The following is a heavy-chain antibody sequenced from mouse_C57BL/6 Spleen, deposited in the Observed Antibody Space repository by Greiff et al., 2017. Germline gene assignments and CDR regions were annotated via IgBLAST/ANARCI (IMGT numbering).Heavy chain of an antibody. CDR1: GFSLTSYG. V-gene: IGHV2-5*01. J-gene: IGHJ4*01. CDR2: IWRGGST. CDR3: AKNWLRPYYAMDY. Sequence: VKLMESGPGLVQPSQSLSITCTVSGFSLTSYGVHWVRQSPGKGLEWLGVIWRGGSTDYNAAFMSRLSITKDNSKSQVFFKMNSLQADDTAIYYCAKNWLRPYYAMDYWGQGTSVTVSS. D-gene: IGHD2-2*01.